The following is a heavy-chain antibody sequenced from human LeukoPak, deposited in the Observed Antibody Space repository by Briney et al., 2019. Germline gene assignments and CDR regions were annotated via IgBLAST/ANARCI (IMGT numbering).Heavy chain of an antibody. D-gene: IGHD2-21*01. CDR1: GGSISSYY. V-gene: IGHV4-59*12. CDR2: IYYSGST. Sequence: PSETLSLTCTVSGGSISSYYWSWIRQPPGKGLEWIGYIYYSGSTNYNPSLKSRVTISVDTSKNQFSLKLSSVTAADTAVYYCARAIAVDPGAFDIWGQGTMVTVSS. CDR3: ARAIAVDPGAFDI. J-gene: IGHJ3*02.